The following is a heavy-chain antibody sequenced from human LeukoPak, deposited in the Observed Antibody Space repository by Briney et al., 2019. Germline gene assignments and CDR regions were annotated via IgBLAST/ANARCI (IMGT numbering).Heavy chain of an antibody. V-gene: IGHV3-33*06. CDR1: GFTVSSYG. CDR3: AKGSFGSTIFGIYGMDV. D-gene: IGHD3-3*01. J-gene: IGHJ6*02. CDR2: IWYDGSNE. Sequence: GRSLRLSCAASGFTVSSYGMHWVRQAPGKGLEWVAVIWYDGSNEYYADFVKGRFTISRDNSKNTVYLQMNSLRVEDTAVYYCAKGSFGSTIFGIYGMDVWGQGTTVTVSS.